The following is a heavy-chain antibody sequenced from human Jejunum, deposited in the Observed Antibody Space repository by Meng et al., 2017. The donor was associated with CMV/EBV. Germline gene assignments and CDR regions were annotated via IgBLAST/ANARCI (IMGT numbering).Heavy chain of an antibody. D-gene: IGHD2-2*01. J-gene: IGHJ5*02. V-gene: IGHV5-51*01. CDR2: IYPGDSDT. Sequence: AWVRQMPGKGLEWMGIIYPGDSDTRYSPSFQGHVTISVDKSITTAYLQWSSLEASDTAMYYCSRHKKAPYCTSTSCYETFGWLDPWGQGTRVTVSS. CDR3: SRHKKAPYCTSTSCYETFGWLDP.